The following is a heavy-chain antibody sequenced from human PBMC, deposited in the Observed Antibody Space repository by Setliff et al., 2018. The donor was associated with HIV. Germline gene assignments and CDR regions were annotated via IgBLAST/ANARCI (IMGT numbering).Heavy chain of an antibody. J-gene: IGHJ6*04. CDR3: ASGKGVRGVIITGGLDV. V-gene: IGHV1-8*01. D-gene: IGHD3-10*01. CDR1: GHTFSNYD. CDR2: MNPNSGDT. Sequence: AASVKVSCKASGHTFSNYDVIWVRRATGQGLEWMGWMNPNSGDTGYSQKFQGRVIMTRDTSISTAYMELSSLTSADTAVYYCASGKGVRGVIITGGLDVRGTGTTVTVSS.